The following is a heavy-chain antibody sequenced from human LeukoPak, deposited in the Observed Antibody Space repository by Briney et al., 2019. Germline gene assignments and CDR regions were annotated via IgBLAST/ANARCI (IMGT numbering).Heavy chain of an antibody. J-gene: IGHJ4*02. CDR3: ARNHYYDSSGSDY. Sequence: GGSLRLSCAASGFTFSDYYMSWIRQAPGEGLEWVSYISSSGSTIYYADSVKGRFTISRDNAKNSLYLQMNSLRAEDTAVYYCARNHYYDSSGSDYWGQGTLVTVSS. CDR1: GFTFSDYY. D-gene: IGHD3-22*01. V-gene: IGHV3-11*01. CDR2: ISSSGSTI.